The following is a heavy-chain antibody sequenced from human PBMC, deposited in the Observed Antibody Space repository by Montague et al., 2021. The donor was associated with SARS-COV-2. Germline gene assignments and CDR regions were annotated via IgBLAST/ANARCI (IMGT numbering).Heavy chain of an antibody. D-gene: IGHD4-17*01. CDR3: VRDTGSAQAGFDA. Sequence: CAISGDSVWSKAAGWSWVRHSPSGGLGWLGMTHYRSKWTSDYATSVEGRISIDPDTSKNQFFLHLRSVTPEDTGVYYCVRDTGSAQAGFDAWGQGTLVTVSS. CDR1: GDSVWSKAAG. J-gene: IGHJ4*02. CDR2: THYRSKWTS. V-gene: IGHV6-1*01.